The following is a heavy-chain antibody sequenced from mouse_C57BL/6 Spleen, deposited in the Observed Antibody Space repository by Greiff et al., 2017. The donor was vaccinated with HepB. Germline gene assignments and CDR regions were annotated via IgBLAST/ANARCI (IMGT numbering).Heavy chain of an antibody. J-gene: IGHJ2*01. CDR3: ARVTGTRRFDY. CDR2: ISDGGSYT. V-gene: IGHV5-4*03. CDR1: GFTFSSYA. Sequence: EVKVEESGGGLVKPGGSLKLSCAASGFTFSSYAMSWVRQTPEKRLEWVATISDGGSYTYYPDNVKGRFTISRDNAKNNLYLQMSHLKSEDTAMYYCARVTGTRRFDYWGQGTTLTVSS. D-gene: IGHD4-1*01.